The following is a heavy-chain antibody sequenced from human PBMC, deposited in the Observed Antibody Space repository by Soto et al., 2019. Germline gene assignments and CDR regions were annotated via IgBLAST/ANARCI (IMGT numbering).Heavy chain of an antibody. Sequence: EVQLLESGGGLVQPGGSLRLSCAASAFTFSSYAMNWVRQAPGKGLEWVSVISGSGGSTYYADSVKGRFTISRDNSKNTLYLQMNSLRAEDPAVYSCARRGSGIYYDYWGQGTLVTVSS. CDR3: ARRGSGIYYDY. CDR1: AFTFSSYA. V-gene: IGHV3-23*01. D-gene: IGHD1-26*01. CDR2: ISGSGGST. J-gene: IGHJ4*02.